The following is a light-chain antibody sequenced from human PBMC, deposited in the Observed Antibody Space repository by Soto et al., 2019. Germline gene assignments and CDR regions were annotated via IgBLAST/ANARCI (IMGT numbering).Light chain of an antibody. J-gene: IGKJ4*01. CDR1: QSVTSS. V-gene: IGKV3-11*01. Sequence: EIVLTQSPATLSLSPGDRATLSCRASQSVTSSLAWFQQKPGQAPRLLIYDVSRRATAIPARFSGSGSGTDFTLTISSLEPEDFAVYYCQQRATWPTFGGGTKGEIK. CDR2: DVS. CDR3: QQRATWPT.